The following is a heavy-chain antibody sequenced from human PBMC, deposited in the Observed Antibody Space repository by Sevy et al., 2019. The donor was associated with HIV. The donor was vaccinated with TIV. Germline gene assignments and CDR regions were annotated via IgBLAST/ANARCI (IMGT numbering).Heavy chain of an antibody. CDR3: ASYLLGSGYYLDYFDY. V-gene: IGHV4-39*01. J-gene: IGHJ4*02. CDR1: GGSISSSSYY. CDR2: IYYSGST. Sequence: SETLSLTCTVSGGSISSSSYYWGWIRQPPGKGLEWIGSIYYSGSTYYNPSLKSRVTISVDTSKNQFSLKLSSVTAADTAVYYCASYLLGSGYYLDYFDYWGQGTLVTVSS. D-gene: IGHD3-22*01.